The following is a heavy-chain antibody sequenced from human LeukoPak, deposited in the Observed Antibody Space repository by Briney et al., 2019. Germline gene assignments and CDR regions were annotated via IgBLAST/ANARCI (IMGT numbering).Heavy chain of an antibody. CDR1: GGSISSGGYY. J-gene: IGHJ3*02. CDR3: ATPVVYGDYAPWAFDI. V-gene: IGHV4-31*03. Sequence: TSETLSLTCTVSGGSISSGGYYWSWIRQHPGKGLEWIGYMYYSGSTYYNPSLKSRVTISVDTSKNQFSLKLSSVTAADTVVYYCATPVVYGDYAPWAFDIWGQGTMVTVSS. D-gene: IGHD4-17*01. CDR2: MYYSGST.